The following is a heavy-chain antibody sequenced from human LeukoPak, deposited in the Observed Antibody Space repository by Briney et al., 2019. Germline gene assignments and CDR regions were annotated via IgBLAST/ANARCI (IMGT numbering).Heavy chain of an antibody. V-gene: IGHV3-43D*03. D-gene: IGHD3-9*01. Sequence: GGSLRLSCAASGFTFDDYAMHWVRQAPGKGLEWVSLISWDGGSTYYADSVKGRFTISRDNSENSLYLQMNSLRAEDTAFYYCAKDGRYNYYYYMDVWGKGTTVTVSS. CDR3: AKDGRYNYYYYMDV. J-gene: IGHJ6*03. CDR1: GFTFDDYA. CDR2: ISWDGGST.